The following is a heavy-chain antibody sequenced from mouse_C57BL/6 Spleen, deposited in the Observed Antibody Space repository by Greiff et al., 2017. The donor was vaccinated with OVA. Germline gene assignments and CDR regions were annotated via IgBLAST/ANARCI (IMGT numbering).Heavy chain of an antibody. D-gene: IGHD3-2*02. CDR2: IYPGSGNT. V-gene: IGHV1-76*01. J-gene: IGHJ3*01. CDR1: GYTFTDYY. Sequence: VQLQQSGAELVRPGASVKLSCKASGYTFTDYYINWVKQRPGQGLEWIARIYPGSGNTYYNEKFKGKATLTAEKSSSTAYMQLSSLTSEDSAVYFCASSQGLRFAYWGQGTLVTVSA. CDR3: ASSQGLRFAY.